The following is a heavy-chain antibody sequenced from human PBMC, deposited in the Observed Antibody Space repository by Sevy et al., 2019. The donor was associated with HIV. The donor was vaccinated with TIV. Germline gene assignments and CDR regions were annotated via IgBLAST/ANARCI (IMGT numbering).Heavy chain of an antibody. Sequence: GSLRLSCAASGFTFSKYWMSWVRQAPGKGLEWVANINQDGSEKYYVDSVKGRFTISRDNGKNSLYLQMNSLRAEDTAGYYCARETGSSHFDYWGQGTLVTVSS. CDR3: ARETGSSHFDY. D-gene: IGHD3-10*01. V-gene: IGHV3-7*01. CDR1: GFTFSKYW. CDR2: INQDGSEK. J-gene: IGHJ4*02.